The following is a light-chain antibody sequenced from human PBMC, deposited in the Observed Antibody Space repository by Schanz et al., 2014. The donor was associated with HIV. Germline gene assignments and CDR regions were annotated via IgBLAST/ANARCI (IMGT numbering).Light chain of an antibody. Sequence: EIVLTQSPGTLSLSPGERATLSCRASQSVSSSYLAWYQQKPGQAPRLLIYGASSRATGIPDRFSGSGSGTDFTLTISSLEPEDCAVYYCQQRSNWPRLTFGGGTKVEIK. CDR3: QQRSNWPRLT. CDR1: QSVSSSY. V-gene: IGKV3D-20*02. CDR2: GAS. J-gene: IGKJ4*01.